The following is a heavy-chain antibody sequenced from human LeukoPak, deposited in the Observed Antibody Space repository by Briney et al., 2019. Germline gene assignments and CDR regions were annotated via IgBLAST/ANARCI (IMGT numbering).Heavy chain of an antibody. J-gene: IGHJ4*02. Sequence: GGSLRLSCEASGFTVISNYMSWVRQAPGKGLEWVSVIYSGGSTYYADSVKGRFTISRDNSKNTLYLQMNSLRAEDTAVYYCARLTAMALDYWGQGTLVTVSS. CDR1: GFTVISNY. CDR3: ARLTAMALDY. D-gene: IGHD5-18*01. V-gene: IGHV3-53*01. CDR2: IYSGGST.